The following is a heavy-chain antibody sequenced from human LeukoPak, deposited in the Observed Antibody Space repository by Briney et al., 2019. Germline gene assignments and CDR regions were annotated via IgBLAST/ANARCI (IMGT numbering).Heavy chain of an antibody. Sequence: GGSLRLSCAASGFTVSSNYMSWVRQAPGKGLEWVSVIYSGGSTYYADSVKGRFTISRDNSKNTLYLQMNSLRAEDTAVYYCAKGPINYDSSGYYSAYYYYGMDVWGQGTTVTVSS. CDR3: AKGPINYDSSGYYSAYYYYGMDV. J-gene: IGHJ6*02. CDR2: IYSGGST. CDR1: GFTVSSNY. V-gene: IGHV3-53*01. D-gene: IGHD3-22*01.